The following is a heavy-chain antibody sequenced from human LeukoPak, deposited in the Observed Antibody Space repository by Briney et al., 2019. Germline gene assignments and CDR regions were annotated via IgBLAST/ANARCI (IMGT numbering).Heavy chain of an antibody. Sequence: WETLSLTCTVSGGSVSRYYWSWIRQPPGKGLEWIGYIYYSGSTSYNPSLKSRVTISVDTSKTQFSLKLSSVTAADTAVFYCARDSSPPYWGQGTLVTVSS. CDR2: IYYSGST. CDR3: ARDSSPPY. D-gene: IGHD2-2*01. CDR1: GGSVSRYY. J-gene: IGHJ4*02. V-gene: IGHV4-59*02.